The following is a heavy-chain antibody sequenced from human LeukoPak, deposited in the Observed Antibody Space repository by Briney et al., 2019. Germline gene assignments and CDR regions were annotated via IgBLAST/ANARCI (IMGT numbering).Heavy chain of an antibody. D-gene: IGHD1-1*01. CDR2: IYYSGST. CDR3: ARRRITGTTFDY. Sequence: PSETLSLTCTVSGGSISSSSYYWGWIRQPPGKGLERIGSIYYSGSTYYNPSLKSRVTISVDTSKNQFSLKLTSVTAADTAVYYCARRRITGTTFDYWGQGTLVTVSS. J-gene: IGHJ4*02. CDR1: GGSISSSSYY. V-gene: IGHV4-39*01.